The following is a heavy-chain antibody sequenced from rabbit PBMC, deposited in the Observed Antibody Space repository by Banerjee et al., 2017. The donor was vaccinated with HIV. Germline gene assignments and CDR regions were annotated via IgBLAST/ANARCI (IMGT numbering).Heavy chain of an antibody. V-gene: IGHV1S45*01. D-gene: IGHD6-1*01. Sequence: QEQLVESGGGLVQPEGSLTLTCTASGFSFSSSYDMCWVRQAPGKGLEWIACINTSSGNTVYASWAKGRFTITKTSSTTVTLQMTSLTAADMATYFCARADALGYGLDLWGQGTLVTVS. CDR1: GFSFSSSYD. CDR2: INTSSGNT. J-gene: IGHJ4*01. CDR3: ARADALGYGLDL.